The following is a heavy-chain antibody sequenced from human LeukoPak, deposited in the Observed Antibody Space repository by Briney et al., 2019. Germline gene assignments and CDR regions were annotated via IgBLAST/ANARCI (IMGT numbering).Heavy chain of an antibody. Sequence: SETLSLTCTVSGGSISNIYWSWIRQPPGKGLEWIGYINTSGSTKYNPSLKSRVTISVDTSKNQFSLKLTSVTAADTAVYYCARHEGLAAGGFDYWGQGTLVTVSS. J-gene: IGHJ4*02. CDR2: INTSGST. CDR3: ARHEGLAAGGFDY. V-gene: IGHV4-4*09. D-gene: IGHD6-13*01. CDR1: GGSISNIY.